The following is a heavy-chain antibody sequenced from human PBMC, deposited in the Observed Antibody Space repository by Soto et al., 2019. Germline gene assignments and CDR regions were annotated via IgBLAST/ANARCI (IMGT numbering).Heavy chain of an antibody. CDR3: ARNLYCGGDCYSLYGMDF. CDR1: GFTFSSYW. Sequence: EVQLVESGGGLVQPGGSLRLSCAASGFTFSSYWMHWVRQAPGKGLVWVSRINSDGSSTSYADSVKGRFTISRDNAKNTPYLQISSLRAEDRAVYYCARNLYCGGDCYSLYGMDFWGQGTTVTVSS. D-gene: IGHD2-21*02. V-gene: IGHV3-74*01. CDR2: INSDGSST. J-gene: IGHJ6*02.